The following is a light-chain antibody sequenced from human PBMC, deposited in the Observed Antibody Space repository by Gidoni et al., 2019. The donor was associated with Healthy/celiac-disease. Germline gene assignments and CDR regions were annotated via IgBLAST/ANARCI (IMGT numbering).Light chain of an antibody. J-gene: IGKJ1*01. Sequence: IQITQSPSSLSASIGDRVTITCRASQSISSYLNWYQQKPGQAPKLLIDAASSWQSGVSSRFSSSGSGTDFTLTISSLQPEDFATYYCQQSYSTPGTFGQGTKVEIK. CDR1: QSISSY. CDR2: AAS. V-gene: IGKV1-39*01. CDR3: QQSYSTPGT.